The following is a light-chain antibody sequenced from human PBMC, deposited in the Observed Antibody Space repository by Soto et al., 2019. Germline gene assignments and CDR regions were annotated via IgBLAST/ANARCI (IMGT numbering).Light chain of an antibody. CDR2: WAS. Sequence: DIVMTQSPDSLAGSLGERATINCTSSQIVFYSPKNKDYLAWFQQKAGQPPKLLIYWASTRASGVPDRFSGSGSGTDFTLTISSLHSEDVAVYYCQQYYSVPWTFGHGTKGDIK. J-gene: IGKJ1*01. V-gene: IGKV4-1*01. CDR3: QQYYSVPWT. CDR1: QIVFYSPKNKDY.